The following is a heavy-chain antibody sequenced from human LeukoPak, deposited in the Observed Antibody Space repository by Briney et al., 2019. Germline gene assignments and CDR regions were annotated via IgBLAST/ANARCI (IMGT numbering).Heavy chain of an antibody. D-gene: IGHD3-3*01. CDR1: GGTFSSYA. Sequence: ASVTVSCKASGGTFSSYAISWVRQAPGQGLEWMGGIIPIFGTANYAQTFQGRVTITTDESTSTGYMELSSLRSDDTAVYYCALSPYDFWSGYYYYYYMDGWGKGTTVTVSS. CDR3: ALSPYDFWSGYYYYYYMDG. V-gene: IGHV1-69*05. CDR2: IIPIFGTA. J-gene: IGHJ6*03.